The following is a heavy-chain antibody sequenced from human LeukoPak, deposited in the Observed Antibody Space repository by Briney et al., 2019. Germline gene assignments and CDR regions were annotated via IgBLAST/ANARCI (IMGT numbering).Heavy chain of an antibody. V-gene: IGHV3-30*02. Sequence: PGGSLRLSCTASGFKFDDYDMSWVRQAPGKGLEWVAFIRYDGSNKYYADSVKGRFTISRDNSKNTLYLQMNSLRAEDTAVYYCAKDTLKGITFGGVRNYYYMDVWGKGTTVTVSS. J-gene: IGHJ6*03. CDR3: AKDTLKGITFGGVRNYYYMDV. CDR1: GFKFDDYD. CDR2: IRYDGSNK. D-gene: IGHD3-16*01.